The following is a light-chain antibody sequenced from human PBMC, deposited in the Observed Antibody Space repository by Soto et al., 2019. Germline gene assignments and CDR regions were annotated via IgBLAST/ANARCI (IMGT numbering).Light chain of an antibody. V-gene: IGKV3-15*01. CDR1: QSVSSN. CDR3: QQYNNWPLYT. CDR2: GAS. Sequence: EIVMTQSPATLSVSPGERATLSCRASQSVSSNLAWYQQKPGQAPRLLIYGASTRATGIPARFSGSGSGTEFTLTISSLQSEDFAVYDCQQYNNWPLYTFGQGTKLEIQ. J-gene: IGKJ2*01.